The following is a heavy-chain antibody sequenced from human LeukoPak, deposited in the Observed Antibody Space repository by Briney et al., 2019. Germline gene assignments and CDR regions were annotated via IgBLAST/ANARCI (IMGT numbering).Heavy chain of an antibody. CDR2: ISYDGSNK. V-gene: IGHV3-30-3*01. CDR3: ARDFTSLDY. CDR1: GFTFSSYA. J-gene: IGHJ4*02. D-gene: IGHD2-2*01. Sequence: GGSLIQSCAASGFTFSSYAMHWVRQAPGKGLEWVAVISYDGSNKYYADSVKGRFTISRDNSKNTLYLQMNSLRAEDTAVYYCARDFTSLDYWGQGTLVTVSS.